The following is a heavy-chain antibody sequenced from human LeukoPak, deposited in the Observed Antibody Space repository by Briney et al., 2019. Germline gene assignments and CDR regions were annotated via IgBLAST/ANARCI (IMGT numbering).Heavy chain of an antibody. V-gene: IGHV3-66*01. CDR2: IYSDGST. CDR1: GFTVSSDY. J-gene: IGHJ4*02. D-gene: IGHD4-17*01. CDR3: ARDSGFSDYAY. Sequence: GGSLRLSCVVSGFTVSSDYMSCVRQAPGRGLEWVSIIYSDGSTYYANSVKGRFTISRDSSKNTLYLQMNSLRADDTAIYYCARDSGFSDYAYWGQGTLVTVSS.